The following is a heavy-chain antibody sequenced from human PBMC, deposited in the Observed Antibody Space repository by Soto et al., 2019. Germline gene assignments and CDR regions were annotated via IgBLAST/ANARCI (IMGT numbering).Heavy chain of an antibody. V-gene: IGHV1-18*01. J-gene: IGHJ6*02. CDR3: TREGSAPYYYYGMDA. Sequence: QVQLEQSAPEVKKPGASVKVSCKASGYTFTTYGISWVRQAPGQGLEWLGWINTHNGNTNYAQNLQGRVIMTADTSTSTAYMELRSLRSYETAIYYCTREGSAPYYYYGMDAWGQGTTVTVSS. CDR2: INTHNGNT. D-gene: IGHD3-10*01. CDR1: GYTFTTYG.